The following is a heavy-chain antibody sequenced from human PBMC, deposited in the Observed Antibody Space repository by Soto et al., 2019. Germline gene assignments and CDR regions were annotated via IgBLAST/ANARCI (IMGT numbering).Heavy chain of an antibody. CDR3: ARAGDDFWSGYNYYYYMDV. CDR2: IKQDGSEK. CDR1: GFTFSSYW. Sequence: GGSLRLSCAASGFTFSSYWMSWVRQAPGKGLEWVANIKQDGSEKYYVDSVKGRFTISRDNAKNSLYLQMNSLRAEDTAVYYCARAGDDFWSGYNYYYYMDVWGKGTTVTVSS. V-gene: IGHV3-7*01. D-gene: IGHD3-3*01. J-gene: IGHJ6*03.